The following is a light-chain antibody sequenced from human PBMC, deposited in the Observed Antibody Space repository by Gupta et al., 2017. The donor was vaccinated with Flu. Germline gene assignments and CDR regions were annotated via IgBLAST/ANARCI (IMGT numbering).Light chain of an antibody. CDR2: DVS. CDR3: SSYTSSSTFYV. Sequence: QSALTQPASVSGSPGPSITISCTRTSSDVGRSHYVSWYRQDPGKAPKLVIYDVSNRPSGVASRFSGSKSGNTASLTISGLQAEDETDYYCSSYTSSSTFYVFGSGTKVTVL. V-gene: IGLV2-14*01. CDR1: SSDVGRSHY. J-gene: IGLJ1*01.